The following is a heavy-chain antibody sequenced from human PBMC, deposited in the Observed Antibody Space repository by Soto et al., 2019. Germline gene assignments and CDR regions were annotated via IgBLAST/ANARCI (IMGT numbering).Heavy chain of an antibody. J-gene: IGHJ5*02. CDR1: GGSFSGYY. D-gene: IGHD3-3*01. Sequence: SETLSLTCAVYGGSFSGYYWSWIRQPPGKGLEWIGEINHSGSTNYNPSLKSRVTISVDTSKNQFSLKLSSVTAADTAVYYCARLRFLEWLLYNWFDPWGQGXLVTVSS. CDR3: ARLRFLEWLLYNWFDP. CDR2: INHSGST. V-gene: IGHV4-34*01.